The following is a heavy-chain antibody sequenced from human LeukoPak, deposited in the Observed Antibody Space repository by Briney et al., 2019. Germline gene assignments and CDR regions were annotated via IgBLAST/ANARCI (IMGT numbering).Heavy chain of an antibody. Sequence: GRSLRLSCAASGFTFDDYAMHWVRQAPGKGLEWVSGISWNSGSIGYADSVKGRFTISRDNAKNSLYLQMNSLRAEDTALYYCATTPPWYSGSEKAGDFDYWGQGTLVTVSS. CDR3: ATTPPWYSGSEKAGDFDY. CDR1: GFTFDDYA. CDR2: ISWNSGSI. J-gene: IGHJ4*02. V-gene: IGHV3-9*01. D-gene: IGHD1-26*01.